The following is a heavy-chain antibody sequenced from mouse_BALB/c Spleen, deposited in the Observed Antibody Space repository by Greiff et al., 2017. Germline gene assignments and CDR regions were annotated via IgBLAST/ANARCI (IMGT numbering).Heavy chain of an antibody. Sequence: VQLQQSGPGLVAPSQSLSITCTVSGFSLTGYGVNWVRQPPGKGLEWLGMIWGDGSTDYNSALKSRLSISKDNSKSQVFLKMNSLQTDDTARYYCAREGYDYPYAMDYWGQGTSVTVSS. CDR1: GFSLTGYG. D-gene: IGHD2-4*01. J-gene: IGHJ4*01. CDR3: AREGYDYPYAMDY. V-gene: IGHV2-6-7*01. CDR2: IWGDGST.